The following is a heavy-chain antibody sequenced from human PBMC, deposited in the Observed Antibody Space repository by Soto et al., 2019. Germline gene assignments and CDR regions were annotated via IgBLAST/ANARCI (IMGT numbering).Heavy chain of an antibody. J-gene: IGHJ4*02. CDR2: IIPIFGTA. V-gene: IGHV1-69*06. CDR3: ARQPGIAAAADEGVDY. D-gene: IGHD6-13*01. Sequence: SVKVSCKASGGTFSSYAFSWVRQAPGQGLEWMGGIIPIFGTANYAQKFQGRVTITADKSTSTAYMELGSLRSEDTAVYYCARQPGIAAAADEGVDYWGQGTLVTVS. CDR1: GGTFSSYA.